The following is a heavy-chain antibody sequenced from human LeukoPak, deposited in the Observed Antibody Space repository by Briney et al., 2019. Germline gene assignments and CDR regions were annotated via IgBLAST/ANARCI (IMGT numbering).Heavy chain of an antibody. CDR2: IFWDSSKV. D-gene: IGHD6-6*01. CDR1: GFNFDDYT. J-gene: IGHJ3*01. V-gene: IGHV3-9*03. Sequence: QPGGSLRLSCSASGFNFDDYTMHWVRQAPGKGLGWVSSIFWDSSKVAYADSVKGRFTISRDNAKKSLYLQMNSLRDEDMALYYCARVQYSRMSKGAFDLWGQGTMVIVSS. CDR3: ARVQYSRMSKGAFDL.